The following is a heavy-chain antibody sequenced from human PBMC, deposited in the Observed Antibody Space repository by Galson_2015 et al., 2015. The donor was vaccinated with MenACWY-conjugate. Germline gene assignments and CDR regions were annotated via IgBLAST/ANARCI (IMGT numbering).Heavy chain of an antibody. J-gene: IGHJ5*01. CDR1: GFSFSNAW. V-gene: IGHV3-15*01. CDR2: IKSKTYGETI. D-gene: IGHD6-19*01. Sequence: SLRLSCAASGFSFSNAWRTQVIQAPGKGLEWVGLIKSKTYGETIDYAAPLKGRFTISRDDSKNALYLQMNSLKIEDTAVYYCIRGSGWFPSWGQGTRVTVS. CDR3: IRGSGWFPS.